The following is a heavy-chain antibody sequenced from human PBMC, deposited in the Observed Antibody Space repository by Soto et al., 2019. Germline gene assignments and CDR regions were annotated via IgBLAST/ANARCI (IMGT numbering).Heavy chain of an antibody. J-gene: IGHJ4*02. Sequence: SLRLSCAASGFTFSIYWMSWVRQAPGKGLEWVANIKQDGSEKYYVDSVKGRFTISRDNAKNSLYLQMNSLRAEDTAVYYCARISGDYDSSGYYFPTGYYFDYWGQGTLVTVSS. CDR1: GFTFSIYW. CDR2: IKQDGSEK. V-gene: IGHV3-7*01. CDR3: ARISGDYDSSGYYFPTGYYFDY. D-gene: IGHD3-22*01.